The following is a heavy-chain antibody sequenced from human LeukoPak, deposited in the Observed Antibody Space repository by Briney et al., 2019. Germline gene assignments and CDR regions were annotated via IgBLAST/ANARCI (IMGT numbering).Heavy chain of an antibody. D-gene: IGHD3-10*01. CDR2: ISGSGAGT. CDR1: AFTFSSYG. V-gene: IGHV3-23*01. J-gene: IGHJ6*03. CDR3: ARGDGSGYYYYMDV. Sequence: GGSLRLSCAASAFTFSSYGMGWVRQAPGKGLDWVSSISGSGAGTYYADSVKGRFTISRDNSKNTLYVQMKSLGAEDTALYYCARGDGSGYYYYMDVWGKGTTVTISS.